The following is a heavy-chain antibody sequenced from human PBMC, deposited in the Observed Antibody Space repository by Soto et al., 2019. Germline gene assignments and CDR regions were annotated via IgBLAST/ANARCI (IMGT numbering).Heavy chain of an antibody. CDR3: AKQQMGVIRALDY. V-gene: IGHV3-23*01. CDR2: IRETGST. J-gene: IGHJ4*02. CDR1: GFTFSNYA. Sequence: AGGSLRLSCAASGFTFSNYAMSWIRQAPGKGLEWVSTIRETGSTYYADSVRGRFATSRDNSENTLYLQMSSLRAEDTAVYYCAKQQMGVIRALDYWGQGTLVTVSS. D-gene: IGHD1-26*01.